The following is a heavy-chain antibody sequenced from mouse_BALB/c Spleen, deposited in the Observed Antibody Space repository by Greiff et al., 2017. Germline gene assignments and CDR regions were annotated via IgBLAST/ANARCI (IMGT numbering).Heavy chain of an antibody. CDR3: ARQDYDYSWFAY. D-gene: IGHD2-4*01. J-gene: IGHJ3*01. CDR2: ISSGGSYT. V-gene: IGHV5-9-3*01. CDR1: GFTFSSYA. Sequence: EVQLQESGGGLVKPGGSLKLSCAASGFTFSSYAMSWVRQTPEKRLEWVATISSGGSYTYYPDSVKGRFTISRDNAKNTLYLQMSSLRSEDTAMYYCARQDYDYSWFAYWGQGTLVTVSA.